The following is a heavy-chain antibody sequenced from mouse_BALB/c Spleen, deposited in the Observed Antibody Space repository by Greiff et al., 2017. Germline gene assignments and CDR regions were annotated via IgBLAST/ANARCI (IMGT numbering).Heavy chain of an antibody. CDR3: ARDRDAMDY. D-gene: IGHD2-14*01. Sequence: EVKLEESGGGLVQPGGSRKLSCAASGFTFSSFGMHWVRQAPEKGLEWVAYISSGSSTIYYADTVKGRFTISRDNPKNTLFLQMTSLRSEDTAMYYCARDRDAMDYWGQGTSVTVSS. CDR1: GFTFSSFG. CDR2: ISSGSSTI. V-gene: IGHV5-17*02. J-gene: IGHJ4*01.